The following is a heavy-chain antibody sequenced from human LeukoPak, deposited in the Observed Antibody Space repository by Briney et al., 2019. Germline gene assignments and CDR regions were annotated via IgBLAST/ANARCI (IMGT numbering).Heavy chain of an antibody. V-gene: IGHV4-31*03. CDR1: GGSISSGGYY. Sequence: SETLSLTCTVSGGSISSGGYYWSWIRQHPGKGLEWIGYIYYSGSTYYNPSLKSRVTISVDTSKNQFSLKLSSVTAADTAVYYCARLAPYCSSTSCYSNWFDPWGQGTLVTVSS. CDR2: IYYSGST. D-gene: IGHD2-2*02. CDR3: ARLAPYCSSTSCYSNWFDP. J-gene: IGHJ5*02.